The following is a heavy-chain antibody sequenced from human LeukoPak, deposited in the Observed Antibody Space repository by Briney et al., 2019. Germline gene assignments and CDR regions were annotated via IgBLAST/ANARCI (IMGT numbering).Heavy chain of an antibody. CDR3: ARQTGSGLFILP. D-gene: IGHD3/OR15-3a*01. Sequence: SETLSLTCTVSGGSISSSSYYWGWIRQPPGKGLEWLGSIYYSGDTYNNPPLKSRVTISVDTAKSQFSLRLTSMTAADTAVYYCARQTGSGLFILPGGQGTLVTVSS. CDR1: GGSISSSSYY. J-gene: IGHJ4*02. V-gene: IGHV4-39*07. CDR2: IYYSGDT.